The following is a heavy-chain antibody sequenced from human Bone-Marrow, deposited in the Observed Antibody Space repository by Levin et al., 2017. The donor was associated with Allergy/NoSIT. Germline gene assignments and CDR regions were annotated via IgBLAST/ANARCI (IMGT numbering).Heavy chain of an antibody. CDR1: GFSFSPSGVG. Sequence: SGPTLVKPTQTLTLTCTFSGFSFSPSGVGVGWIRQPPGKALEWLAVIYWDDEKRYSPSLKSRLTIIKDTSKNLVVLIMTNMDPADTGTYYCTHTATVIPHYYYMDVWGTGTSVTVSS. CDR3: THTATVIPHYYYMDV. CDR2: IYWDDEK. V-gene: IGHV2-5*02. D-gene: IGHD4-17*01. J-gene: IGHJ6*03.